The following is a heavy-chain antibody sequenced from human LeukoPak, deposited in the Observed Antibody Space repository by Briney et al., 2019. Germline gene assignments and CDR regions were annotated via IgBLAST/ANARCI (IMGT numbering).Heavy chain of an antibody. V-gene: IGHV5-10-1*01. Sequence: GESLQISCKGSGYSFTSYWISWVRRMPGKGLEWMGRIDPSDSYTNYSPSFQGHVTISADKSISTAYLRWSSLKASDTAMYYCARHPRGRLIVVVPAAIDYWGQGTLVTVSS. CDR1: GYSFTSYW. J-gene: IGHJ4*02. D-gene: IGHD2-2*02. CDR2: IDPSDSYT. CDR3: ARHPRGRLIVVVPAAIDY.